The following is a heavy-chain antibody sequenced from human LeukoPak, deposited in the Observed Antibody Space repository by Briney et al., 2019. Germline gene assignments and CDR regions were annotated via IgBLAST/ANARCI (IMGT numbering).Heavy chain of an antibody. CDR3: ARGPYYYDSSWGYWYFDL. CDR1: GFTFSSYE. D-gene: IGHD3-22*01. CDR2: ISSSGSTI. Sequence: GGSLRLSCAASGFTFSSYEMNWVRQAPGKGLEWVSYISSSGSTIYYADSVKGRFTISRDNSKNTLYLQMNSLRAEDTAVYYCARGPYYYDSSWGYWYFDLWGRGTLVTVSS. J-gene: IGHJ2*01. V-gene: IGHV3-48*03.